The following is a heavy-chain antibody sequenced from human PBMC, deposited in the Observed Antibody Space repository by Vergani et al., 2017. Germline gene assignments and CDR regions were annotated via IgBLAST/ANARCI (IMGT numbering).Heavy chain of an antibody. CDR1: GFTFSSYA. J-gene: IGHJ6*02. V-gene: IGHV3-23*01. Sequence: EVQLLESGGGLVQSGGSLRLSCAASGFTFSSYAMSWVRQAPGKGLEWVSAISGSGGSTYYADSVKGRFTISRDNSKNTLYLQMNSLRAEDTAVYYCAKSLFPVAATGGYYYYGMDVWGQGTTVTVSS. CDR3: AKSLFPVAATGGYYYYGMDV. CDR2: ISGSGGST. D-gene: IGHD6-19*01.